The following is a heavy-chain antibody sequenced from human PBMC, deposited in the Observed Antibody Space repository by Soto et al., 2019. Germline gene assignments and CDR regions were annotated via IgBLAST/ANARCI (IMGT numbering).Heavy chain of an antibody. CDR3: ARDRGGYCSGGSCYSGYGMDV. CDR1: GFTFSSYA. CDR2: ISYDGCNK. D-gene: IGHD2-15*01. V-gene: IGHV3-30-3*01. Sequence: QVQLVESGGGVVQPGRSLRLSCAASGFTFSSYAMHWVRQAPGKGLEWVAVISYDGCNKYYADSVKGRFTISRDNSKKAPYLQMNSLRAEDTAVYYCARDRGGYCSGGSCYSGYGMDVWGQGTTVTVSS. J-gene: IGHJ6*02.